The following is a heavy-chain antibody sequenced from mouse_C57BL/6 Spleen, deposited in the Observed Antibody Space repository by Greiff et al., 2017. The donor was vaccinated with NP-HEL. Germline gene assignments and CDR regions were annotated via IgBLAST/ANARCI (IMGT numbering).Heavy chain of an antibody. V-gene: IGHV2-6-1*01. Sequence: QVQLKESGPGLVAPSQSLSITCTASGFSLTSYGVHWVRQPPGKGLEWLVVIWSDGSTTYNSALKSRLSISKDNSKSQVFLKMNSLQTDDTAMYYWARHETFSGAMDYWGQGTSVTVSS. J-gene: IGHJ4*01. CDR1: GFSLTSYG. CDR2: IWSDGST. CDR3: ARHETFSGAMDY.